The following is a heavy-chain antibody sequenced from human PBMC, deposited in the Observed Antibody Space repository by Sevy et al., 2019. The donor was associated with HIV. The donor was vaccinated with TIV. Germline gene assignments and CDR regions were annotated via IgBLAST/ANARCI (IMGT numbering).Heavy chain of an antibody. Sequence: GGSLRLSCAASGFTFSRDSMNWVRQAPGKGLEWGSYINSRSKTILYAESVKGRFTISRDNAKNSLYLQMNSLRDEDTAIYYCATDKGWAFDIWGQGTMVTVSS. J-gene: IGHJ3*02. CDR1: GFTFSRDS. V-gene: IGHV3-48*02. CDR2: INSRSKTI. CDR3: ATDKGWAFDI.